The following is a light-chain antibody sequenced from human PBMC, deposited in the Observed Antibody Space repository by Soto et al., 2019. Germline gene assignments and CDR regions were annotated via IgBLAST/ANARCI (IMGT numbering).Light chain of an antibody. CDR2: STS. V-gene: IGLV8-61*01. CDR3: VLYMGSGIWV. CDR1: SGTVSASNY. Sequence: QTVVTQAPSLSVSPGGTVTLTCGLSSGTVSASNYPSWYQQTPGQAPRTLIYSTSTRSSGVPDRFSGSILGNKAALTITGAQAEDESDYHCVLYMGSGIWVFGGGTKLTVL. J-gene: IGLJ3*02.